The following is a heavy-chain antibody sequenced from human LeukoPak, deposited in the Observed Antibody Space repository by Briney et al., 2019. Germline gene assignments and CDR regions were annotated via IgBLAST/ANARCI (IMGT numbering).Heavy chain of an antibody. V-gene: IGHV3-23*01. CDR2: ISGSGDST. CDR1: GFTFSTYA. D-gene: IGHD3-22*01. Sequence: GGSLRLSCAASGFTFSTYAVNWVRQAPGKGLEWVSTISGSGDSTYYADSVKGRFTISRDNSKNTLYLQMNSLRAEDTAAYYCAKVGLYEDAFDIWGQGTMVTVSS. CDR3: AKVGLYEDAFDI. J-gene: IGHJ3*02.